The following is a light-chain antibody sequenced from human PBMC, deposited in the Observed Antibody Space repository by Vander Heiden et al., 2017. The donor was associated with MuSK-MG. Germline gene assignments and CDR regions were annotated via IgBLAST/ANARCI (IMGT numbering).Light chain of an antibody. CDR3: QQYGSSPGT. V-gene: IGKV3-20*01. Sequence: EIVLTQSPGTLSLSPGERATLSCRASQSVTSNSLAWYQQKPGQAPRLLIFGASNRATGIPDRFSGSGSGTDFTLTVSRLEPEDFAVYYCQQYGSSPGTFGQGTKEEI. J-gene: IGKJ1*01. CDR2: GAS. CDR1: QSVTSNS.